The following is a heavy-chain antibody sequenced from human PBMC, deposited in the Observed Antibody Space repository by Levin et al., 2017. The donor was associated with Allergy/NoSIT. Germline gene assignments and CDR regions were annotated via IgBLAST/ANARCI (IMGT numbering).Heavy chain of an antibody. CDR1: GFIFSEYA. Sequence: QSGGSLRLSCAASGFIFSEYAMTWVRQAAGKGLAWVAGIGGGATDTYYADSVKGRFTISRDNSKNTLYLQMNSLRDDDTALYYCAKDAVARNGKWDWFDFWGQGTLVTVSS. D-gene: IGHD6-19*01. J-gene: IGHJ5*01. V-gene: IGHV3-23*01. CDR2: IGGGATDT. CDR3: AKDAVARNGKWDWFDF.